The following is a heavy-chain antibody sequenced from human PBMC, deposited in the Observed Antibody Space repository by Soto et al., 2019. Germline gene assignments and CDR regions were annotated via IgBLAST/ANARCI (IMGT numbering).Heavy chain of an antibody. CDR1: GYSFTSYW. J-gene: IGHJ5*02. CDR2: IDPSDSYT. CDR3: VRSRPRYCSSTSCYTSWFDP. V-gene: IGHV5-10-1*01. D-gene: IGHD2-2*02. Sequence: PGESLKISCKGSGYSFTSYWISWVRQMPGKXLEWMGRIDPSDSYTNYSPSFQGHVTISADKSISTAYLQWSSLKASDTAMYYCVRSRPRYCSSTSCYTSWFDPWGQGTLVTVSS.